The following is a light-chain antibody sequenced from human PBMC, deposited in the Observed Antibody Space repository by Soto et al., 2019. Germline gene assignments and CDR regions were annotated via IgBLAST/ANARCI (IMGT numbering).Light chain of an antibody. J-gene: IGKJ5*01. CDR1: QSVNSN. Sequence: EIVLTQSPGTLSLSPGEGATLSCRASQSVNSNLAWYQQKPGQAPRLLIYAASTRATGLPARFSGSGSGPDFTLTISSLEPEDSAVYYCQQRNVWPPVTFGQGTRLEIK. CDR2: AAS. V-gene: IGKV3-11*01. CDR3: QQRNVWPPVT.